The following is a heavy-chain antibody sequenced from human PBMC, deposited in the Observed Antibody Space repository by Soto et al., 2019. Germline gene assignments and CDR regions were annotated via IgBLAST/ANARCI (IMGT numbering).Heavy chain of an antibody. D-gene: IGHD6-13*01. J-gene: IGHJ6*02. V-gene: IGHV3-30*18. CDR3: AKEAGYSTKKGYYGMDV. Sequence: ESGGGVVQPGRSLRLSCAASGFTFSSYGMHWVRQAPGKGLEWVAVISYDGSNKYYADSVKGRFTISRDNSKNTLYLQMNSLRAEDTAVYYCAKEAGYSTKKGYYGMDVWGQGTTVTVSS. CDR2: ISYDGSNK. CDR1: GFTFSSYG.